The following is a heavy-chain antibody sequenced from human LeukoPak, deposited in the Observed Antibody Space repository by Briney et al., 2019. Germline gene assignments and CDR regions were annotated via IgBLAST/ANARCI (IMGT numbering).Heavy chain of an antibody. Sequence: PSETLSLTCTVSGGSISSYYWSWIRQPPGKGLEWIGYIYTSGSTNYNPSLKSRVTISVDTSKNQFSLKLSSVTAADTAVYYCASIALAGPDKDYYYYYMDVWGKGTTVTVSS. CDR3: ASIALAGPDKDYYYYYMDV. CDR2: IYTSGST. J-gene: IGHJ6*03. D-gene: IGHD6-19*01. CDR1: GGSISSYY. V-gene: IGHV4-4*09.